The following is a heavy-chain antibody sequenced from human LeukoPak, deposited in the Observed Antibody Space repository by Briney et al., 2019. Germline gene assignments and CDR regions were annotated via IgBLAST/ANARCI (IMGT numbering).Heavy chain of an antibody. CDR2: INPNSGGT. Sequence: GASVKVSCKASGYTFTGYYMHWVRQAPGQGLEWMGWINPNSGGTNYAQMFQGRVTMTRDTSISTAYMELSRLRSDDTAVYYCARGYYDSSGYYYDYYYYMDVWGKGTAVTVSS. CDR1: GYTFTGYY. CDR3: ARGYYDSSGYYYDYYYYMDV. V-gene: IGHV1-2*02. J-gene: IGHJ6*03. D-gene: IGHD3-22*01.